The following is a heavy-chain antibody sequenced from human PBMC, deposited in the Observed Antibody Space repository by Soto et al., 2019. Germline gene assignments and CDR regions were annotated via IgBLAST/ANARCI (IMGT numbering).Heavy chain of an antibody. D-gene: IGHD1-7*01. Sequence: GGSLRLSCAACGFTFSSYCIHWVRQAPGKGLEWVAVISYDGSNKYYADSVKGRFTISRDNYKKTLYLQMNSLRAEDTAVYYCAKGGNYVYSIDYCGQRTLVTLSS. CDR2: ISYDGSNK. CDR1: GFTFSSYC. CDR3: AKGGNYVYSIDY. J-gene: IGHJ4*02. V-gene: IGHV3-30*18.